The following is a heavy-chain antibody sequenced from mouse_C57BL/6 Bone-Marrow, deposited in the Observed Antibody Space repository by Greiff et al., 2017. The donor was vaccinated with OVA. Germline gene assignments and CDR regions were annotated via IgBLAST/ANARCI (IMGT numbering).Heavy chain of an antibody. CDR1: GYTFTSYW. Sequence: VQLQQPGAELVKPGASVKLSCKASGYTFTSYWMHWVKQRPGRGLEWIGRIDPNSGGTKYNEKFKSKATLTVDKPSSTAYMQLSSLTSKDSAVYYCAREGSHYAMDYWGQGTSVTVSS. J-gene: IGHJ4*01. CDR3: AREGSHYAMDY. V-gene: IGHV1-72*01. CDR2: IDPNSGGT. D-gene: IGHD1-1*01.